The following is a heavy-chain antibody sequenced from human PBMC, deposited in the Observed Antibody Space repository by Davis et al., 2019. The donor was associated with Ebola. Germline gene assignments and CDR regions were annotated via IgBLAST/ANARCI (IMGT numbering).Heavy chain of an antibody. V-gene: IGHV3-74*01. D-gene: IGHD3-3*01. CDR3: MRDRYYTMDV. CDR1: ASTFGTTL. Sequence: HTSESLSLTCAASASTFGTTLIPFVPYAPGNGLGWLALIKSDGISTTYADSVKGRFTISRDNAKNTLYLQMNSLSAEDTAIYYCMRDRYYTMDVGGQGTTVTVSS. CDR2: IKSDGIST. J-gene: IGHJ6*02.